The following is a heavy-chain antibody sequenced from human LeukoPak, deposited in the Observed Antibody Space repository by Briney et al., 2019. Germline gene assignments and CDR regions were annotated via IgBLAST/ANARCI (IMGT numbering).Heavy chain of an antibody. Sequence: SETLSLTCTVSGGSIGTYYWSWIRQSPGKGLEWIGYIYVTGSTRYNPYLQSRVTISLDTSRNQFFLKMSSVTAADTAVYCAIHIGGGIEDMDVWGKGTKVTVSS. D-gene: IGHD3-16*02. J-gene: IGHJ6*03. CDR2: IYVTGST. CDR3: IHIGGGIEDMDV. CDR1: GGSIGTYY. V-gene: IGHV4-4*09.